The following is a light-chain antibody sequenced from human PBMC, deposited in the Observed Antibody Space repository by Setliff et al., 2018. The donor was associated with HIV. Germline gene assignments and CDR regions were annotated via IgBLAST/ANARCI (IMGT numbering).Light chain of an antibody. Sequence: QSVLTQPPSVSGSPGQSVTISCTGTSGDVGAYNRVSWYQQAPGTAPKVIIYEVTNRPSGVPDRFSGSKSGNTASLTISGLQAEDEADYYCYSYTSSDTYVFGTGTKSPS. CDR1: SGDVGAYNR. CDR2: EVT. J-gene: IGLJ1*01. V-gene: IGLV2-18*02. CDR3: YSYTSSDTYV.